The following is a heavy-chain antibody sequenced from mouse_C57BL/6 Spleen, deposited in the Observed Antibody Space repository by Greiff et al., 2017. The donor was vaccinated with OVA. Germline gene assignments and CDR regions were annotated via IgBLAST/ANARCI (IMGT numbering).Heavy chain of an antibody. CDR2: ISDGGSYT. J-gene: IGHJ3*01. CDR3: ASEFYYGNRFAY. V-gene: IGHV5-4*01. Sequence: EVQRVESGGGLVKPGGSLKLSCAASGFTFSSYAMSWVRQTPEQRLEWVATISDGGSYTYYPDNVKGRFTISRDNAKNNLYLQMSHLKSEDTAMYYCASEFYYGNRFAYWGQGTLVTVSA. CDR1: GFTFSSYA. D-gene: IGHD2-1*01.